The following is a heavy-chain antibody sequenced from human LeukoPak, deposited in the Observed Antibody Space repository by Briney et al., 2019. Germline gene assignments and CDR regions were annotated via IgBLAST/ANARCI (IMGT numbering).Heavy chain of an antibody. V-gene: IGHV4-38-2*01. CDR3: ARGPALVVPAAPLYYYYMDV. CDR2: IYTSGST. Sequence: SETLSLTCAVSGYSISSGYYWGWIRQPPGKGLEWIGRIYTSGSTNYNPSLKSRVTMSVDTSKNQFSLKLSSVTAADTAVYYCARGPALVVPAAPLYYYYMDVWGKGTTVTVSS. D-gene: IGHD2-2*01. J-gene: IGHJ6*03. CDR1: GYSISSGYY.